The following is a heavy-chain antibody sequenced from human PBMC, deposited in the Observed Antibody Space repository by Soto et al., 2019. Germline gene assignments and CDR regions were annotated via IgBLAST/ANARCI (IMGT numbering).Heavy chain of an antibody. CDR3: ARDHWPYCSSTSCYDAFDI. D-gene: IGHD2-2*01. CDR1: GYTFTSYC. V-gene: IGHV1-18*01. Sequence: ASVKVSCKASGYTFTSYCISWVRQAPGQGLEWMGWISAYNGNTNYAQKLQGRVTMTTDTSTSTAYMELRSLRSDDTAVYYCARDHWPYCSSTSCYDAFDIWGQGSMVTVSS. CDR2: ISAYNGNT. J-gene: IGHJ3*02.